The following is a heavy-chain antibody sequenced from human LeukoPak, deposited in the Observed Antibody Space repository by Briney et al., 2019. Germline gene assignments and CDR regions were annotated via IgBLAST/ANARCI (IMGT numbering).Heavy chain of an antibody. J-gene: IGHJ6*03. D-gene: IGHD3-10*01. V-gene: IGHV1-2*02. CDR1: GYTFTGYY. Sequence: ASVKVSCKASGYTFTGYYMHWVRQAPGQGLEWMGWINPNSGGTNYAQKFQGRVTMTRDTSISTAYMELSRLRSDDTAVYYCARDPVYYYGSGRGHYYYYMDAWGKGTTVTVSS. CDR2: INPNSGGT. CDR3: ARDPVYYYGSGRGHYYYYMDA.